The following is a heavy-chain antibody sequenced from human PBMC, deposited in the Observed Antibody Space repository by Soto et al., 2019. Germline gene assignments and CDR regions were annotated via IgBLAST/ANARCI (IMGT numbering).Heavy chain of an antibody. CDR3: AQGGRSVRQAFDI. D-gene: IGHD1-1*01. CDR2: IIPIFGTA. CDR1: GGTFSGYA. V-gene: IGHV1-69*13. J-gene: IGHJ3*02. Sequence: GASVKVSCKASGGTFSGYAISWVRQAPGQGLEWMGGIIPIFGTANYAQKFQGRVTITADESTSTAYMELSSLRSEDTAVYYCAQGGRSVRQAFDIWGQGTMVTVSS.